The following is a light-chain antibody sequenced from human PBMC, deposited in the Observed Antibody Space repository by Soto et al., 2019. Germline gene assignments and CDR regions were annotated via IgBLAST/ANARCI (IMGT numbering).Light chain of an antibody. CDR3: SSYAGSSTYV. J-gene: IGLJ1*01. Sequence: QSVLTQPASVSGSPGQSITISCTGTSSDVGTYNLVSWYQHHPDRAPKLIIYEGIKRPSGVSNRFSGSKSGNTASLTISGLQTDDEADYYCSSYAGSSTYVFGTGTQLTVL. CDR2: EGI. V-gene: IGLV2-23*01. CDR1: SSDVGTYNL.